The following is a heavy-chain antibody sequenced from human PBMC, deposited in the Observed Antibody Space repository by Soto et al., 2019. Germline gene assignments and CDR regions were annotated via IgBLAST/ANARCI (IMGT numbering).Heavy chain of an antibody. Sequence: SETLSLTCAVSGGSISSSDWWSWVRQPPGKGLEWIAEIYHSGITNYNPSLKSRVTISVDKSKNQFSLKLTSVTAADTAVYYCARDSRGPGWLDPWGQGTLVTVSS. CDR2: IYHSGIT. CDR1: GGSISSSDW. D-gene: IGHD3-22*01. V-gene: IGHV4-4*02. J-gene: IGHJ5*01. CDR3: ARDSRGPGWLDP.